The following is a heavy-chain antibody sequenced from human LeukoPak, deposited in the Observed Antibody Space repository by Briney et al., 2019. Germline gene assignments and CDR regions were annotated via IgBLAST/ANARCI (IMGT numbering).Heavy chain of an antibody. CDR3: ERPVSGSYLDY. Sequence: GASVKVSCKASGGTFSSYAISWVRQAPGQGLEWMGRIIPILGIANYAQKFQGRVTITADKSTSTAYMELSSLRSEDAAVYYCERPVSGSYLDYWGQGTLVTVSS. CDR2: IIPILGIA. CDR1: GGTFSSYA. V-gene: IGHV1-69*04. J-gene: IGHJ4*02. D-gene: IGHD1-26*01.